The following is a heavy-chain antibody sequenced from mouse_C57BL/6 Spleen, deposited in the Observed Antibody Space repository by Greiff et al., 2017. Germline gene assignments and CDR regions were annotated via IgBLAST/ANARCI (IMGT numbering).Heavy chain of an antibody. V-gene: IGHV5-16*01. J-gene: IGHJ4*01. Sequence: DVKLVESEGGLVQPGSSMKLSCTASGFTFRDYYMAWVRQVPEKGLEWVANITYDGSSTYYLDTLKSRFIISRDNAKNSLYLQMRSLKSEDTATYYCARERGINVDYAMDYWGQGTSVTVSS. CDR1: GFTFRDYY. CDR2: ITYDGSST. CDR3: ARERGINVDYAMDY.